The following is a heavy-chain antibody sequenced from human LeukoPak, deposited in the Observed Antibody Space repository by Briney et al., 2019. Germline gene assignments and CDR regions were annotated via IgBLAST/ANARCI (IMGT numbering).Heavy chain of an antibody. CDR2: ISAYNGNT. J-gene: IGHJ4*02. CDR3: ARLREGMIVVIFDY. V-gene: IGHV1-18*01. Sequence: ASVKVSCKASGYTFTSYGISWVRQAPGQGLERMGWISAYNGNTNYAQKLQGRVTMTTDTSTSTAYMELRSLRSDDTAVYYCARLREGMIVVIFDYWGQGTLVTVSS. CDR1: GYTFTSYG. D-gene: IGHD3-22*01.